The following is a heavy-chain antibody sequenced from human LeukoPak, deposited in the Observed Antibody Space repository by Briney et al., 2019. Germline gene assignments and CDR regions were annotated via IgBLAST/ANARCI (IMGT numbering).Heavy chain of an antibody. J-gene: IGHJ4*02. D-gene: IGHD2-2*01. CDR2: INHSGST. Sequence: PSETLSLTCAVYGGSFSGYYWSWIRQPPGKGLEWIGEINHSGSTNYNPSLKSRVTISVDTSKNQFSLKLSSVTAADTAVYYCARGPPYSWGQLLFYYFDYWGQGTLVTVSS. V-gene: IGHV4-34*01. CDR1: GGSFSGYY. CDR3: ARGPPYSWGQLLFYYFDY.